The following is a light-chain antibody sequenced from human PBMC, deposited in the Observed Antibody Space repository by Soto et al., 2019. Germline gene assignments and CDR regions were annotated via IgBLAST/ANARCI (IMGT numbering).Light chain of an antibody. CDR2: KAS. CDR3: QQYNSFSPDT. V-gene: IGKV1-5*03. J-gene: IGKJ5*01. Sequence: DIYMTQSPSTLSASIGDRVTITCRASQSINNWLAWYQQKPGKAPKLLIYKASSLQSGVPSRFSGSGFGTEFTLTISRLQPDDFATYYCQQYNSFSPDTFGQGTRLEMK. CDR1: QSINNW.